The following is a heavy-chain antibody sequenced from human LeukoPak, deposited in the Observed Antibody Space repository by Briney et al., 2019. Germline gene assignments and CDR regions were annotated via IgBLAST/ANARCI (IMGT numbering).Heavy chain of an antibody. V-gene: IGHV3-23*01. J-gene: IGHJ4*02. Sequence: GASLRLSCAASGFTFSNYAMSWVRQAPGKGLEWVSAILGSGGSTYYADSVKGRFTVSRDNSKSTLYLQMNSPRAEDTALYYCAKWGDYDVLTGYYVPDYWGQGTLVTVSS. CDR1: GFTFSNYA. CDR2: ILGSGGST. D-gene: IGHD3-9*01. CDR3: AKWGDYDVLTGYYVPDY.